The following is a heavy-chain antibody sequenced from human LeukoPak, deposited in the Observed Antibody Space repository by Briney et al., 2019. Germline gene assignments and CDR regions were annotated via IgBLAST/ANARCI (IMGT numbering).Heavy chain of an antibody. D-gene: IGHD6-25*01. CDR1: GFTFSDYY. V-gene: IGHV3-11*01. J-gene: IGHJ4*02. CDR2: ISSSGSTI. Sequence: AGGSLRLSCAASGFTFSDYYMSWIRQAPGKGLEWVSYISSSGSTIYYADSVKGRFTISRDNAKNSLYLQMNSLRAEDAAVYFCAKGSAAGRPYYFDYWGQGTLVTVSS. CDR3: AKGSAAGRPYYFDY.